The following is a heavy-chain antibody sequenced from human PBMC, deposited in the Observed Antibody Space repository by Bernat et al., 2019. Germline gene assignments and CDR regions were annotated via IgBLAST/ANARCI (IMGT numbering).Heavy chain of an antibody. J-gene: IGHJ3*02. CDR1: GFTFSSYA. CDR2: ISYDGSKK. V-gene: IGHV3-30*01. D-gene: IGHD2-2*02. Sequence: QVPLVESGGGVVQPGRSLRLSCAASGFTFSSYAMHWVRQGPGKGLEWVAFISYDGSKKYYAESAKGRFTISRDNSKNTLYVQMNSLRAEDTAVYYCARDGIDCSSTSCYSERSGAFDIWGQGTVVTVSS. CDR3: ARDGIDCSSTSCYSERSGAFDI.